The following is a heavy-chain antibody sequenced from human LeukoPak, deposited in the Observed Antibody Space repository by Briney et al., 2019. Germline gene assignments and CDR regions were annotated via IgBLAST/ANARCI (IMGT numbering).Heavy chain of an antibody. CDR2: ISSSSSYI. CDR3: ARDHRAQGFDP. CDR1: GFTFSSYW. J-gene: IGHJ5*02. V-gene: IGHV3-21*01. Sequence: PGGSLRLSCAASGFTFSSYWMDWVRQAPGKGLEWVSSISSSSSYIYYADSVKGRFTISRDNAKNSLYLQMNSLRAEDTAVYYCARDHRAQGFDPWGQGTLVTVSS.